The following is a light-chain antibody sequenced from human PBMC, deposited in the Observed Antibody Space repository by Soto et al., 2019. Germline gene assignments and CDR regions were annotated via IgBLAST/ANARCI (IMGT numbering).Light chain of an antibody. CDR1: QDINIW. J-gene: IGKJ4*01. CDR2: RAS. CDR3: QQGKDFPLT. V-gene: IGKV1-12*01. Sequence: DLHMTQYPSSVSASIGDRVTITCRASQDINIWLAWYHQKPGLAPNLLIYRASSLLGGVPSRFSGSGSGTYFTLTISGLQPEDLGTYYCQQGKDFPLTFGGGTKVEI.